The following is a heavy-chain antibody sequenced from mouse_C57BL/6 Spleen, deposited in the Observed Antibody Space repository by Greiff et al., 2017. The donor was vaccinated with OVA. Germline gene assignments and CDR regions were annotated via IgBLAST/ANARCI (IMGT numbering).Heavy chain of an antibody. J-gene: IGHJ4*01. CDR2: IYPRSGNT. CDR3: ARTRITTVVASGYDMDY. D-gene: IGHD1-1*01. CDR1: GYTFSSYG. V-gene: IGHV1-81*01. Sequence: QVQLQQSGAELARPGASVKLSCKASGYTFSSYGISWVKQRTGQGLEWIGEIYPRSGNTYYNEKFKGKATLTADKSSSTAYMELRSMTSEDSAVYFCARTRITTVVASGYDMDYWGQGTSVTVSS.